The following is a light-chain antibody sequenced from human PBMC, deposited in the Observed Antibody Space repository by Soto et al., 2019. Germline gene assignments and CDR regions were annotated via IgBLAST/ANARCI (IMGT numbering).Light chain of an antibody. CDR1: QDISSL. CDR2: PAS. V-gene: IGKV1-9*01. Sequence: IPLTQSPSSLSASVGDRVTITCRASQDISSLLAWYQQKPGKAPKLLIYPASTLQNGVPSRFRGSGSGTDFTLTISSLPPEDFESYYCQHFRSFPITFGQGTRLEIK. J-gene: IGKJ5*01. CDR3: QHFRSFPIT.